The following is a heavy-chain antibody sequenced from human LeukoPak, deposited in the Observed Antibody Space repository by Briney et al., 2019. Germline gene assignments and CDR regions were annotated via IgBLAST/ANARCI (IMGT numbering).Heavy chain of an antibody. J-gene: IGHJ6*02. CDR1: GGTFSSYA. Sequence: ASVKVSCKASGGTFSSYAISWVRQAPGQGLEWVGGIIPIFGTANYAQKFQGRVTITADESTSTAYMELSSLRSEDTAVYYCASPMPPYCSGGSCYPRNYYYYGMDVWGQGTTVTVSS. CDR2: IIPIFGTA. CDR3: ASPMPPYCSGGSCYPRNYYYYGMDV. D-gene: IGHD2-15*01. V-gene: IGHV1-69*13.